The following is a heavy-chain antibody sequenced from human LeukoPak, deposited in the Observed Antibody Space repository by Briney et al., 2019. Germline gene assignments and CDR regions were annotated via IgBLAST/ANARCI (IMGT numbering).Heavy chain of an antibody. V-gene: IGHV5-51*01. CDR3: ARVRGGYDFPSGGHYFDY. Sequence: GESLKISCKGSGYSSTSYWIGCVRQMPGKGLEWMGIIYPGDSDTRYSPSFQGQVTISADKSISTAYLPWSSLKASDTAMYYCARVRGGYDFPSGGHYFDYWGQGTLVTVSS. J-gene: IGHJ4*02. D-gene: IGHD5-12*01. CDR2: IYPGDSDT. CDR1: GYSSTSYW.